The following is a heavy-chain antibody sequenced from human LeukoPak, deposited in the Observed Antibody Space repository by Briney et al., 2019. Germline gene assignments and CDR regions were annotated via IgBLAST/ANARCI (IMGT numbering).Heavy chain of an antibody. CDR3: AKQLGYCSDGSCYFPY. CDR2: LSGSGGST. Sequence: GGSLRLSCTASGFTFSSYAMNWVRQAPGKGLEWVSGLSGSGGSTYYADSVQGRFTIPRDNSKSTLCLQMNSLRAEDTAVYYCAKQLGYCSDGSCYFPYWGQGTLVTVSS. J-gene: IGHJ4*02. V-gene: IGHV3-23*01. D-gene: IGHD2-15*01. CDR1: GFTFSSYA.